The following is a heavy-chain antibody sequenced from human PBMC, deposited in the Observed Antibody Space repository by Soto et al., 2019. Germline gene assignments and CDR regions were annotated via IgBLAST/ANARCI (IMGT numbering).Heavy chain of an antibody. CDR2: ILVAGSQ. CDR3: ARKFLMATSSYWYFDL. V-gene: IGHV3-23*01. D-gene: IGHD5-12*01. Sequence: GGSLRLSCAVSGCICSSYDMSWVRQAPGKGLAWVSTILVAGSQHYEDSVQGRFTISRDTSKNTVFLYMNSLTAGDTAVYYCARKFLMATSSYWYFDLWGRGTLVTVSS. J-gene: IGHJ2*01. CDR1: GCICSSYD.